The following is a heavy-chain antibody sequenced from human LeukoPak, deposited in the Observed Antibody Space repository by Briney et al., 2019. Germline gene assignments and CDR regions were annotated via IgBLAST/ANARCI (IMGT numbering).Heavy chain of an antibody. CDR1: GFTFNSYW. CDR2: IKQDGSEK. J-gene: IGHJ4*02. D-gene: IGHD6-19*01. CDR3: ARDVEQWRVPYYFDY. Sequence: GGSLRLSCAASGFTFNSYWMSWVRQAPGKGLEWVANIKQDGSEKYYVDSVKGRFTISRDNAKNSLYLQMNSLRAEDTAVYYCARDVEQWRVPYYFDYWGQGTLVTVSS. V-gene: IGHV3-7*05.